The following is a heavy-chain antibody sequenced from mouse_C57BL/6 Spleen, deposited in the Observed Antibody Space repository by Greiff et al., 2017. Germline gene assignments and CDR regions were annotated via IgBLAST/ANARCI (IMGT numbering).Heavy chain of an antibody. CDR1: GYTFTSYW. Sequence: QVQLQQPGAELVKPGASVKLSCKASGYTFTSYWMHWVKQTPGRSLEWIGSIDPNSGGTKYNEKFKGKATLTVDKTSSAAYMELSSLTSEDYAVYYCARDYVRSYFDYGGQGTTLTVSS. V-gene: IGHV1-72*01. CDR2: IDPNSGGT. J-gene: IGHJ2*01. CDR3: ARDYVRSYFDY. D-gene: IGHD1-1*01.